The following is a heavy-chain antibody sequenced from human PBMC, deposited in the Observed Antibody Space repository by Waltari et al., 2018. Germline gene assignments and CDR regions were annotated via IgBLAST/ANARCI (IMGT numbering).Heavy chain of an antibody. D-gene: IGHD1-26*01. CDR2: IYYSGST. J-gene: IGHJ4*02. V-gene: IGHV4-59*01. CDR3: ARENPIVGAFDY. Sequence: QVQLQESGPGLVKPSETLSLTCTVPGGSISSYSVCWLRQPPGKGLEWIGYIYYSGSTNYNPSLKSRVTISVDTSKNQFSLKLSSVTAADTAVYYCARENPIVGAFDYWGQGTLVTVSS. CDR1: GGSISSYS.